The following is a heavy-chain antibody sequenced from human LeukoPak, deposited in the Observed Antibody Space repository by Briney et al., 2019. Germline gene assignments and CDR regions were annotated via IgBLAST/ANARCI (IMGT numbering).Heavy chain of an antibody. CDR3: AREAFRYCGGDCYFDY. Sequence: GGSLRLSCAASGFTFSSYGMHWVRQAPGKGLEWVAVIWYDGSNKYYADSVKGRFTISRDNSKNTLCLQMNSLRAEDTAVYYCAREAFRYCGGDCYFDYWGQGTLVTVSS. V-gene: IGHV3-33*01. CDR2: IWYDGSNK. CDR1: GFTFSSYG. J-gene: IGHJ4*02. D-gene: IGHD2-21*02.